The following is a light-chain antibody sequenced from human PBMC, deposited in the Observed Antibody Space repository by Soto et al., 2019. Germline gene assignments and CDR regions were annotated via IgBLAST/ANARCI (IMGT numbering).Light chain of an antibody. Sequence: DIQMTQSPSSLSASIGDTVTITCRASEGIPSYVAWFQRKPGKAPKPLIYGTSYLQSGVPSRFSGSRSKTEFTLTISSLQPEDFATYYCHQYRSYPLTFGGGTKVEMK. J-gene: IGKJ4*01. CDR2: GTS. CDR3: HQYRSYPLT. V-gene: IGKV1-16*01. CDR1: EGIPSY.